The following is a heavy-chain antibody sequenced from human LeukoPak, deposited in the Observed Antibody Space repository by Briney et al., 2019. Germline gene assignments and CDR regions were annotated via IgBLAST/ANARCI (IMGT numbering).Heavy chain of an antibody. J-gene: IGHJ4*02. CDR2: INHSGST. Sequence: PSETLSLTCAVYGGSFSGYYWSWIRQPPGKGLEWIGEINHSGSTNYNPSLKSRVTISVDTSKNQFSLKLSSVTAADTAVYCCARGPGIGYCSSTSCYRFDYWGQGTLVTVSS. V-gene: IGHV4-34*01. D-gene: IGHD2-2*01. CDR1: GGSFSGYY. CDR3: ARGPGIGYCSSTSCYRFDY.